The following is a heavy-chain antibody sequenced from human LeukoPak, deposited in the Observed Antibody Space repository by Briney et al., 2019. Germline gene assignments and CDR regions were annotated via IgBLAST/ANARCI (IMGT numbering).Heavy chain of an antibody. V-gene: IGHV4-30-2*01. CDR1: GGSISSGGYS. CDR2: IYHSGST. J-gene: IGHJ5*02. D-gene: IGHD4-17*01. Sequence: SETLSLTCAVSGGSISSGGYSWSWIRQPPGKGLEWIGYIYHSGSTYYNPSLKSRVTISVDRSKNQFSLKLSSVTAADTAVYYCARVPGDDYGDYRWFDPWGQGTLVTVSS. CDR3: ARVPGDDYGDYRWFDP.